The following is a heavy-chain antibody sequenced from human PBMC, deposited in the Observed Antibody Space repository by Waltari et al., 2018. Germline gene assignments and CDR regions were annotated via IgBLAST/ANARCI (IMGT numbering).Heavy chain of an antibody. CDR1: GFPFSSYG. D-gene: IGHD6-19*01. CDR2: ISYDGSNK. V-gene: IGHV3-30*03. Sequence: QVQLVESGGGVVQPGRSLRLSCAASGFPFSSYGMHWVRQAPGKGREWVAVISYDGSNKYYADSMKGRFTISRDNSKNTLYLQMNSLRAEDTAVYYCASIAVAGIDYWGQGTLVTVSS. CDR3: ASIAVAGIDY. J-gene: IGHJ4*02.